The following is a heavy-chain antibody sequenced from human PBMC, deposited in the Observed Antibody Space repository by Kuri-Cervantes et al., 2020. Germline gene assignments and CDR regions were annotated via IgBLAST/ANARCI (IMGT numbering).Heavy chain of an antibody. D-gene: IGHD5-12*01. CDR3: ATGGWLHSRYWYFDL. CDR2: IYYSGST. Sequence: GSLRLSCTVSGGSISSYYWSWIRQPPGKGLEWIGYIYYSGSTNYNPSLKSRVTISVDTSKNQFSLKLSSVTAADTAVYYCATGGWLHSRYWYFDLWGRGTLVTVSS. CDR1: GGSISSYY. V-gene: IGHV4-59*01. J-gene: IGHJ2*01.